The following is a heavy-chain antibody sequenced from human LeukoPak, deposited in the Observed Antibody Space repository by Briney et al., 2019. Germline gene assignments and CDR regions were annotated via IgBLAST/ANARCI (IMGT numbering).Heavy chain of an antibody. J-gene: IGHJ3*02. CDR3: AKDKSSGSPDAFDI. D-gene: IGHD3-10*01. CDR1: GFTFSSYA. Sequence: PGGSLRLSCAASGFTFSSYAMHWVRQAPGKGLEWVAVISYDGSNKYYADSVKGRFTISRDNSKNTLYLQMNSLRAEDTAVYYCAKDKSSGSPDAFDIWGQGTMVTVSS. CDR2: ISYDGSNK. V-gene: IGHV3-30-3*01.